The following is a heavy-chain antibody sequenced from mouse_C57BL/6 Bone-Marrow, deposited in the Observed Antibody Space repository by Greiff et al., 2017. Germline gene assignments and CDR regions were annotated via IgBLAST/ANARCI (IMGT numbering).Heavy chain of an antibody. V-gene: IGHV14-4*01. CDR3: TTWEFAY. Sequence: VHVKQSGAELVRPGASVKLSCTASGFNIKDDYMHWVKQRPEQGLEWIGWIDPENGDTEYASKFQGKATITADTSSNTAYLQLSSLTSEDTAVYYCTTWEFAYWGQGTLVTVSA. D-gene: IGHD4-1*01. J-gene: IGHJ3*01. CDR1: GFNIKDDY. CDR2: IDPENGDT.